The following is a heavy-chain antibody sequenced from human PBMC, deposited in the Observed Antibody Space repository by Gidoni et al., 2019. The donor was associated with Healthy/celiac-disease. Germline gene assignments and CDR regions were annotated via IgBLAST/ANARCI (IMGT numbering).Heavy chain of an antibody. CDR1: GFTFSSYW. V-gene: IGHV3-7*04. D-gene: IGHD1-26*01. Sequence: EVQLVESGGGLVQPGGSLRLSCAASGFTFSSYWVSWVRQAPGKGLEWVANIKQDGSEKYYVDSVKGRFTISRDNAKNSLYLQMNSLRAEDTAVYYCARGDLGWFDPWGQGTLVTVSS. CDR3: ARGDLGWFDP. J-gene: IGHJ5*02. CDR2: IKQDGSEK.